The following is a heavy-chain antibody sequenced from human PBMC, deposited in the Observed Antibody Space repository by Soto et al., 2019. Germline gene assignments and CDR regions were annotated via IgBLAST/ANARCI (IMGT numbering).Heavy chain of an antibody. D-gene: IGHD3-22*01. CDR3: ASPSLSSGYYLDY. CDR1: GFTFSSYA. J-gene: IGHJ4*02. V-gene: IGHV3-30-3*01. Sequence: PGGSLRLSCAASGFTFSSYAMHWVRQAPGKGLEWVAVISYDGSNKYYADSVKGRFTISRDNSKNTLYLQMNSLRAEDSAVYYCASPSLSSGYYLDYWGQGTLVTVSS. CDR2: ISYDGSNK.